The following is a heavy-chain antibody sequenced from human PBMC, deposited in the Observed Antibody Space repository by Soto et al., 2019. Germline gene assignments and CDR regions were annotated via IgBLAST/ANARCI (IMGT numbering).Heavy chain of an antibody. CDR3: ARVSLYYDFWGGYPGSVRYYGMDV. CDR2: IYYSGST. CDR1: GGSISSGGYY. J-gene: IGHJ6*02. V-gene: IGHV4-31*03. D-gene: IGHD3-3*01. Sequence: QVQLQESGPGLVKPSQTLSLTCTVSGGSISSGGYYWSWIRQHPGKGLEWIGYIYYSGSTYYNPSRQSRVTISVDTSKNQFSLKLSSVTAADTAVYYCARVSLYYDFWGGYPGSVRYYGMDVWGQGTTVTVSS.